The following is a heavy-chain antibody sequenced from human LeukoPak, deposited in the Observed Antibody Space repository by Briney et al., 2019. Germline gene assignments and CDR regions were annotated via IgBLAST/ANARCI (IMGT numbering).Heavy chain of an antibody. CDR1: GYTFTSYA. CDR3: ARLYYDSSGYYHYFDY. Sequence: ASVKVSCKASGYTFTSYAMNWVRQAPGQGLEWMGWINTNTGNPTYAQGFTGRFVFSLDTSVSTACLQISSLKAEDTAVYYCARLYYDSSGYYHYFDYWGQGTLVTVSS. V-gene: IGHV7-4-1*02. J-gene: IGHJ4*02. D-gene: IGHD3-22*01. CDR2: INTNTGNP.